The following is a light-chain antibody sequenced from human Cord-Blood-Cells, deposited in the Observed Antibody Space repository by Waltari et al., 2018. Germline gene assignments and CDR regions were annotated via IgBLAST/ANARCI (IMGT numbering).Light chain of an antibody. V-gene: IGLV2-23*01. Sequence: QSALTQPASVSGSPGQSITIPCTVTSSDVGSFNLVSWYQQHPGKAPKLMIYEGSKRPSGVSNRFSGSKSGNTASLTISGLQAEDEADYYCCSYAGSSTWVFGGGTKLTVL. CDR2: EGS. CDR1: SSDVGSFNL. J-gene: IGLJ3*02. CDR3: CSYAGSSTWV.